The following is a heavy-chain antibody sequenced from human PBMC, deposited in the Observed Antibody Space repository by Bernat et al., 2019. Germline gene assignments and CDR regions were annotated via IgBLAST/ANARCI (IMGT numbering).Heavy chain of an antibody. D-gene: IGHD3-16*01. J-gene: IGHJ3*02. Sequence: EVQLLESGGGLVQPGGSLRLSCAASGFTFSSYAMSWVRQAPGKGLEWVSAISGSGGSTYDADSVKGRFTISRDNSKNTLYLQMNSLRAEDTAVYYCARAIMTPWSPFDIWGQGTMVTVSS. CDR2: ISGSGGST. V-gene: IGHV3-23*01. CDR3: ARAIMTPWSPFDI. CDR1: GFTFSSYA.